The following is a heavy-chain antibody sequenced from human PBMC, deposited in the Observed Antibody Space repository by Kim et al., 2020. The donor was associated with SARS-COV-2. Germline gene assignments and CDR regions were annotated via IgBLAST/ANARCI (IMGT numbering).Heavy chain of an antibody. J-gene: IGHJ4*02. CDR2: ISGSGGST. D-gene: IGHD5-18*01. Sequence: GGSLRLSCAASGFTFSSYAMSWVRQAPGKGLEWVSAISGSGGSTYYADSVKGRFTISRDNSKNTLYLQMNSLRAEDTAVYYCAKEGERDTAMVTGFDYWGQGTLVTVSS. V-gene: IGHV3-23*01. CDR3: AKEGERDTAMVTGFDY. CDR1: GFTFSSYA.